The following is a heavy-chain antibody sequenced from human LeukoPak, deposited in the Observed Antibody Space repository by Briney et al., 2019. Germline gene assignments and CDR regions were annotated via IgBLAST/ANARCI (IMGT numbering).Heavy chain of an antibody. CDR2: ISYNGGRK. V-gene: IGHV3-30*04. Sequence: PGRSLRLSCAAPGFTFNSYAIHWVRQAPGKGLEWVALISYNGGRKDYADSVKGRFTIDRDNSMNTVYLQMNSLRPDDTAVYSCARQEARGYLYEGLDYWGQGNLVTVSS. D-gene: IGHD3-22*01. CDR1: GFTFNSYA. CDR3: ARQEARGYLYEGLDY. J-gene: IGHJ4*02.